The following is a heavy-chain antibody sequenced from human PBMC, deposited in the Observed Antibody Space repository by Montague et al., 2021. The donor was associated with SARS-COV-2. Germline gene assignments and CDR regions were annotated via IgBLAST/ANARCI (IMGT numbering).Heavy chain of an antibody. V-gene: IGHV4-59*01. J-gene: IGHJ5*02. CDR2: IYYRGST. Sequence: SETLSLTCTVSGGSINSDYWSWIRQPPGKRLEWIVYIYYRGSTNYNPSLKRRVTTSVDTSKNQFSLKLISVTAADTAVYYCTREERCNWFDPWGQGILVTVSS. CDR3: TREERCNWFDP. CDR1: GGSINSDY. D-gene: IGHD5-24*01.